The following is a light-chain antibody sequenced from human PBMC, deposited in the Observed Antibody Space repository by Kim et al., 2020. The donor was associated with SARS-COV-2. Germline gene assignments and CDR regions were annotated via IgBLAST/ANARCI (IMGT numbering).Light chain of an antibody. Sequence: TLSLSPGEGATLSYRASQSVRSSYLAWYQQKPGQSPRLLISGASTRATGIPDRFSGSGSGTDFTLTINRLEPEDFAVYYCQQTDTFGQGTKLEI. CDR2: GAS. CDR1: QSVRSSY. CDR3: QQTDT. J-gene: IGKJ2*01. V-gene: IGKV3-20*01.